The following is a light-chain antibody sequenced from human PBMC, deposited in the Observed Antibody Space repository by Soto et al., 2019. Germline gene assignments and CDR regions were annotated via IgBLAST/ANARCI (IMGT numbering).Light chain of an antibody. CDR3: QQCVTSPWT. Sequence: EVVLTQSPGTLSLSPGERATLSCRASQSVWSSYLARYQQKPGQAPRLLISGASSRATGIPDRFSGSGSGTDFTLTISRLEPEDSAVYYCQQCVTSPWTFGQGTKVDIK. J-gene: IGKJ1*01. CDR2: GAS. V-gene: IGKV3-20*01. CDR1: QSVWSSY.